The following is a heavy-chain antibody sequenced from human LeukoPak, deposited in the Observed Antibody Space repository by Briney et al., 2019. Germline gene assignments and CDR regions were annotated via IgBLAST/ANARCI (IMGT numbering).Heavy chain of an antibody. CDR3: AREGYDYVWGSYRFDRWFDP. Sequence: ASVKVSCKASGYTFTSYGISWVRQAPGQGLEWMGWISAYNGNTDYAQKLQGRVTMTTDTSTSTAYMELRSLRSDDTAVYYCAREGYDYVWGSYRFDRWFDPWGQGTLVTVSS. J-gene: IGHJ5*02. CDR2: ISAYNGNT. CDR1: GYTFTSYG. V-gene: IGHV1-18*01. D-gene: IGHD3-16*02.